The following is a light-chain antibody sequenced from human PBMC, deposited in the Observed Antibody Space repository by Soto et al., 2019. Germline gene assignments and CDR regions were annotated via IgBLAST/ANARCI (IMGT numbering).Light chain of an antibody. CDR3: QQYNNWPPWT. Sequence: EIVMTQSPVTLSVSPGERATLSCRASQSVTSNLAWYQQKPGQAPRLLIYGASTRATGIPARFSGSGSGTEFTLTISSLQSEAFSVYYCQQYNNWPPWTFGQGTKVEIK. CDR1: QSVTSN. J-gene: IGKJ1*01. V-gene: IGKV3-15*01. CDR2: GAS.